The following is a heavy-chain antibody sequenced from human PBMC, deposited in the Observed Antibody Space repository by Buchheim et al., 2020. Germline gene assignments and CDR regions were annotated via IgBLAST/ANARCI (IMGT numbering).Heavy chain of an antibody. Sequence: QVHLQESGPGLVKPSETLSLTCTVSGVSINSYYWTWLRQPAGKGLEWLGRIYSDRTNYHVSLKSRLTMSVDTSKNQFSLPLTSVTAADTAVYYCARDNKAYVYESDGSLGTYNWFDPWGQG. CDR2: IYSDRT. CDR1: GVSINSYY. J-gene: IGHJ5*02. D-gene: IGHD3-22*01. CDR3: ARDNKAYVYESDGSLGTYNWFDP. V-gene: IGHV4-4*07.